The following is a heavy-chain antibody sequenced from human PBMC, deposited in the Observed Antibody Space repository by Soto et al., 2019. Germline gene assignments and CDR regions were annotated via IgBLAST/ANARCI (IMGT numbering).Heavy chain of an antibody. CDR1: GFTFSSYG. D-gene: IGHD4-17*01. V-gene: IGHV3-33*01. J-gene: IGHJ6*02. Sequence: GGSLRLSCAASGFTFSSYGTHWVRQAPGKGLEWVAVIWHDGSNKYYADSVKGRITITKDNSKNTLYMQMNSLRAEDTSVYYCARTLPTTVTNYYYVMDVWGQGTTVTVSS. CDR2: IWHDGSNK. CDR3: ARTLPTTVTNYYYVMDV.